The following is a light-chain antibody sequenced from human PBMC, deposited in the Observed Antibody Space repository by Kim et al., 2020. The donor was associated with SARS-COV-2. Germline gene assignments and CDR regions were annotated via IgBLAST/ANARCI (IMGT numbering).Light chain of an antibody. CDR1: QSIRTY. CDR3: QQTYAFPPT. Sequence: SASIGDRVTIACRASQSIRTYLNWYQQKPGKAPQLLIYGASTLQSGVPSRFSGSGSGTDFALTISSLQPEEFATYYCQQTYAFPPTFDQGTKLEI. V-gene: IGKV1-39*01. CDR2: GAS. J-gene: IGKJ2*01.